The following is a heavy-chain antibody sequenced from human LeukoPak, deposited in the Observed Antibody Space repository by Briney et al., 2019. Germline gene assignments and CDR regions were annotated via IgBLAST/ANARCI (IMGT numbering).Heavy chain of an antibody. D-gene: IGHD3-9*01. Sequence: GGPLKLPWAAPGFPFSNYWLSWAPKAPGKGLEWVANIKQDGSEKYFVDSVKGRFTISRDNAKNSLYLQMNSLRAEDTAVYYCARDSGYRDYWGQGTLVTVSS. CDR1: GFPFSNYW. J-gene: IGHJ4*02. CDR2: IKQDGSEK. CDR3: ARDSGYRDY. V-gene: IGHV3-7*03.